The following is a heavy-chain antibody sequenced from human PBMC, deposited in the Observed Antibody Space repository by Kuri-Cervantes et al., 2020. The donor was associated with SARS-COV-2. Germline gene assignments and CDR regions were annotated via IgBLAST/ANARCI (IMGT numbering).Heavy chain of an antibody. J-gene: IGHJ4*02. D-gene: IGHD6-13*01. CDR2: ISYDGSNK. Sequence: GGSLRLSCAASGFTFSSYAMHWVRQAPGKGLEWVAVISYDGSNKYYADSVKGRFTISRDNSKNTLYLQMNSLRAEDTAAYYCARELGSWPFDYWGQGTLVTDSS. CDR3: ARELGSWPFDY. CDR1: GFTFSSYA. V-gene: IGHV3-30-3*01.